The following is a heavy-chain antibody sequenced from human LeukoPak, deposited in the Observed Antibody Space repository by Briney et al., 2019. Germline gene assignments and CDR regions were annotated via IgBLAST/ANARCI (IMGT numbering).Heavy chain of an antibody. J-gene: IGHJ4*02. Sequence: ASVKVSCKASGYTFTGYYMHRVRQAPGQGLEWMGWINPNSGGTNYAQKFQGRVTMTRDTSISTAYMELSRLRSDDTAVYYCARDYGGNSNFDYWGQGTLVTVSS. D-gene: IGHD4-23*01. V-gene: IGHV1-2*02. CDR3: ARDYGGNSNFDY. CDR1: GYTFTGYY. CDR2: INPNSGGT.